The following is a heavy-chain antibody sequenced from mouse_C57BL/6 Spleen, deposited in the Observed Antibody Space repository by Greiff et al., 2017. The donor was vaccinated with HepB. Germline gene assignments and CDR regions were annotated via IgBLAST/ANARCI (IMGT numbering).Heavy chain of an antibody. CDR2: INPSSGYT. V-gene: IGHV1-4*01. CDR3: ARSGGSSYWYFDV. J-gene: IGHJ1*03. CDR1: GYTFTSYT. Sequence: VQLQQSGAELARPGASVKMSCKASGYTFTSYTMHWVKQRPGQGLGWIGYINPSSGYTKYNQKFKDKSTLTADKSSSTAYMQLSSLTSEDSAVYYCARSGGSSYWYFDVWGTGTTVTVSS. D-gene: IGHD1-1*01.